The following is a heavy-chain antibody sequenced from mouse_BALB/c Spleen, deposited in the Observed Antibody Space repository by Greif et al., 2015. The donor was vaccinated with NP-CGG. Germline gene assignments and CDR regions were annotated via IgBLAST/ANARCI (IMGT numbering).Heavy chain of an antibody. Sequence: VQLQQSGAELVKPGASVKLSCTASGFNIKDTYMHWVKQRPEQGLEWIGRIDPANGNTKYDPKFQGKATITADTSSYTAYLQLSSLTSEDTAVYYCAPYYYGSSVFAYWGQGTLVTVSA. CDR3: APYYYGSSVFAY. CDR1: GFNIKDTY. V-gene: IGHV14-3*02. D-gene: IGHD1-1*01. J-gene: IGHJ3*01. CDR2: IDPANGNT.